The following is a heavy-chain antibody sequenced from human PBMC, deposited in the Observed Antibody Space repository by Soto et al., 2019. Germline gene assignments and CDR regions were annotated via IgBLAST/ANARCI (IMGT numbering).Heavy chain of an antibody. D-gene: IGHD3-22*01. CDR1: GGTFSSYA. V-gene: IGHV1-69*13. CDR2: IIPIFGTA. Sequence: SVKVSCKASGGTFSSYAISWVRQAPGQGLEWMGGIIPIFGTANYAQKFQGRVTITADESTSTAYMELSSLRSEDTAVYYCASRGSSGVWFDPWGQGTLVTVSS. CDR3: ASRGSSGVWFDP. J-gene: IGHJ5*02.